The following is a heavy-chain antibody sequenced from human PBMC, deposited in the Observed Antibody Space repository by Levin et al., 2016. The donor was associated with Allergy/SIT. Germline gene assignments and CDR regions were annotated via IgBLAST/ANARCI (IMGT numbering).Heavy chain of an antibody. D-gene: IGHD3-3*01. J-gene: IGHJ6*03. CDR1: GFTFSGSA. Sequence: GGSLRLSCAASGFTFSGSAMSWVRQSPGKGLEWVSTISDSGGRTYYADSVRGRFTISRDNSKNTLYLQMNSLRAEDTAVYYCAGRSALYYDYMDVWGKGTTVTVSS. V-gene: IGHV3-23*01. CDR2: ISDSGGRT. CDR3: AGRSALYYDYMDV.